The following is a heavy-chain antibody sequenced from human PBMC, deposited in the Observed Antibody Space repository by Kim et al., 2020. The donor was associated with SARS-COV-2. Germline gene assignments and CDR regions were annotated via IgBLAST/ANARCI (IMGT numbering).Heavy chain of an antibody. CDR2: ISYDGSNK. D-gene: IGHD6-13*01. CDR3: ARDPIYSSSWYGYFDY. CDR1: GFTFSSYA. Sequence: GGSLRLSCAASGFTFSSYAMHWVRQAPGKGLEWVAVISYDGSNKYYADSVKGRFTISRDNSKNTLYLQMNSLRAEDTAVYYCARDPIYSSSWYGYFDYWGQGTLVTVSS. J-gene: IGHJ4*02. V-gene: IGHV3-30*04.